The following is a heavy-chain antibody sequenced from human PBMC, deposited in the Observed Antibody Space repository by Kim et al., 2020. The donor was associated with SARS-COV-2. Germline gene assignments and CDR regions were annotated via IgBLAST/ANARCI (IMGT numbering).Heavy chain of an antibody. CDR1: GGSISRSSYW. V-gene: IGHV4-39*01. D-gene: IGHD1-7*01. CDR3: ARPTGDWHSGFGI. J-gene: IGHJ3*02. Sequence: SETLSLTCTVSGGSISRSSYWWDWIRQPPGKGLEWIGNVYYTGNIYYNPALKSRVTISVDTSKTQFSLKLSSVTAAATAVYYCARPTGDWHSGFGIWGQG. CDR2: VYYTGNI.